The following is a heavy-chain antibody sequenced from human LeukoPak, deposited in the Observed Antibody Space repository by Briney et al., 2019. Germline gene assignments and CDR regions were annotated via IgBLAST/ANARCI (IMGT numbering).Heavy chain of an antibody. CDR3: AREELTYCSGNRCKVLPH. Sequence: PGGSLRLSRATSAFTFSGYGMHWVRQAPGKGLEWVAFIRYDGSNKYYADSVKGRFTISRDNSKNTLYLHMNSLRAEDTAVYNCAREELTYCSGNRCKVLPHWGQGTLVTISS. J-gene: IGHJ1*01. V-gene: IGHV3-30*02. CDR1: AFTFSGYG. CDR2: IRYDGSNK. D-gene: IGHD2-2*01.